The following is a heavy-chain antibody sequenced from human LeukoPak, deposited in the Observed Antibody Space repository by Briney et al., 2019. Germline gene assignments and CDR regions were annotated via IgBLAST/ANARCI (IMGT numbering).Heavy chain of an antibody. V-gene: IGHV3-30*02. CDR2: IRYDGSNK. D-gene: IGHD5-24*01. CDR1: GFTFSGSA. J-gene: IGHJ6*04. Sequence: GGSLRLSCAASGFTFSGSAMHWVRQAPGKGLEWVAYIRYDGSNKNYADSVKGRFTIPRDNSRDTPYLHMNSLRAEDTAVYYCARDGYNGNHVDVWGKGTPVTISS. CDR3: ARDGYNGNHVDV.